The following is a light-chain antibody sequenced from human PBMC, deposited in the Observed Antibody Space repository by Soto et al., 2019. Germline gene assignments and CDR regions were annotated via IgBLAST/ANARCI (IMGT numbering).Light chain of an antibody. CDR2: RTA. CDR1: SSNIGTNF. V-gene: IGLV1-47*01. J-gene: IGLJ2*01. CDR3: AAWDVSLSVVV. Sequence: QAVVTQPPSASGTPGQRVTISCSGSSSNIGTNFVYWYQHLPGTAPKLLIYRTAQRPSGVPDRFSGSTSGTSASLAISGLRSEDESDYFCAAWDVSLSVVVFGGGTKLTVL.